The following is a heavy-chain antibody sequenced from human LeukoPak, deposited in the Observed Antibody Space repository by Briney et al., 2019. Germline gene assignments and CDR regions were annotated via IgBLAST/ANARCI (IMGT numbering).Heavy chain of an antibody. Sequence: ASVKVSCKAAGYYFISYVMHWVRQAPGQRLEWMGWINPANGNTEYSQRFQGRVTITRDTSATTAYMELSSLRSEDTAVYYCATGGGFGLYYFDYWGQGTLVTVSS. CDR1: GYYFISYV. CDR3: ATGGGFGLYYFDY. J-gene: IGHJ4*02. CDR2: INPANGNT. V-gene: IGHV1-3*01. D-gene: IGHD3-10*01.